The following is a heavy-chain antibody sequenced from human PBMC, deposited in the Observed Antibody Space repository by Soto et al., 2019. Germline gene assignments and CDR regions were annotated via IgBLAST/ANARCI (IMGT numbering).Heavy chain of an antibody. Sequence: EVQLVEYGGGLVQPGGSLRLSCADSGFSSSPFWMTWVRQAPGKGLEWLALIKQDGSEELYVDSVKGRFTISRDNAKNSVYLQMDSLRVEDTAVYYCTGGSGWLQTDGGQGTLVTVSS. V-gene: IGHV3-7*04. CDR3: TGGSGWLQTD. CDR1: GFSSSPFW. D-gene: IGHD6-19*01. J-gene: IGHJ4*02. CDR2: IKQDGSEE.